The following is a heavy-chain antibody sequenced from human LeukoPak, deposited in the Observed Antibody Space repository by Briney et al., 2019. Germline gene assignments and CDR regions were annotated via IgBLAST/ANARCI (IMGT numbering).Heavy chain of an antibody. Sequence: GGSLKISFKGSGYRFTSYWIGWVRPMPGKGLEWMGIIYPGDSDTRYSPSFQGQVTISADKSISTAYLQWSSLKASDTAMYYCARLCSSGWYYWGQGTLVTVSS. CDR1: GYRFTSYW. D-gene: IGHD6-19*01. CDR3: ARLCSSGWYY. J-gene: IGHJ4*02. V-gene: IGHV5-51*01. CDR2: IYPGDSDT.